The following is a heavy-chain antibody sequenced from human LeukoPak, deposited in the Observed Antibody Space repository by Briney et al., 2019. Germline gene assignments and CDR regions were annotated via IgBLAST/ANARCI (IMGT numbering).Heavy chain of an antibody. D-gene: IGHD6-19*01. CDR2: IYSGGST. Sequence: GGSLRLSCAASGFTVSSNYMSWVRQAPGKGLEWVSVIYSGGSTYYADSVKGRFTISRDNSKNTLYLQMNSLRAEDTAVYYCARVYAEAVAGLDYWGQGTLVTVSS. CDR3: ARVYAEAVAGLDY. CDR1: GFTVSSNY. V-gene: IGHV3-53*05. J-gene: IGHJ4*02.